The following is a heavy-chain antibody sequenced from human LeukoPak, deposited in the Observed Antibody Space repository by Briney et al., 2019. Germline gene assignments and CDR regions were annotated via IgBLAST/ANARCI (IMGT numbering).Heavy chain of an antibody. D-gene: IGHD3-3*01. Sequence: GGSLRLSCAASGFTFSSYSMNWVRQAPGKGLEWVSSISSSSSYIYYADSVEGRFTISRDNAKNSLYLQMNSLRAEDTAVYYCARDLRPNYDFWSGYYTGFDYWGQGTLVTVSS. CDR2: ISSSSSYI. CDR1: GFTFSSYS. V-gene: IGHV3-21*01. J-gene: IGHJ4*02. CDR3: ARDLRPNYDFWSGYYTGFDY.